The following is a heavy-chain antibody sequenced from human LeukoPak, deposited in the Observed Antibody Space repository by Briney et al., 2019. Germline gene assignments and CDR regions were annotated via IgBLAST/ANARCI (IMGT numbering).Heavy chain of an antibody. Sequence: PGGSLRLSCAASGFTFSSYSMSWVRQAPGKGLEWVSAISGSGGSTYYADSVKGRFTISRDNSKNTLYLQMNSLRAEDTAVYYCANQLYDFWSGYYRDYYYYYMDVRGKGTTVTVSS. J-gene: IGHJ6*03. CDR3: ANQLYDFWSGYYRDYYYYYMDV. V-gene: IGHV3-23*01. CDR2: ISGSGGST. D-gene: IGHD3-3*01. CDR1: GFTFSSYS.